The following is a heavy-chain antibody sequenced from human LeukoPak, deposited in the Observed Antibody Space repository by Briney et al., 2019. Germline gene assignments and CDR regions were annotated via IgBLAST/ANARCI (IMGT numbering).Heavy chain of an antibody. Sequence: GGSLRLSCAASGFTFSSYGMNWVRQAPGKGLEWVSYISSSSTIYYADSVKGRFTISRDNAKNSLYLQMNSLRAEDTAVYYCARGGQAYSSSWYPSDYWGQGTLVTVSS. CDR1: GFTFSSYG. V-gene: IGHV3-48*01. CDR3: ARGGQAYSSSWYPSDY. D-gene: IGHD6-13*01. J-gene: IGHJ4*02. CDR2: ISSSSTI.